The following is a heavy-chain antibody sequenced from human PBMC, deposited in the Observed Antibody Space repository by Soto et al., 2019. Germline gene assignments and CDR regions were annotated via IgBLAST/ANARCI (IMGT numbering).Heavy chain of an antibody. CDR2: INHSGST. V-gene: IGHV4-34*01. J-gene: IGHJ4*02. D-gene: IGHD3-10*01. CDR1: GGSFSGYY. Sequence: QVQLQQWGAGLLKPSETLSLTCAVYGGSFSGYYWSWIRQPPGKGLEWIGEINHSGSTNYNPSLKSRVTISVDTSKNQFPLKLSSVTAADTAVYYCARALVRGARTTMLDYWGQGTLVTVSS. CDR3: ARALVRGARTTMLDY.